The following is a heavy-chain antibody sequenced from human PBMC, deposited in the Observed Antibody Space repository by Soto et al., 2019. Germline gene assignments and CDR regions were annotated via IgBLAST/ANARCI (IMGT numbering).Heavy chain of an antibody. J-gene: IGHJ4*01. D-gene: IGHD2-8*01. CDR2: INTDGSIT. V-gene: IGHV3-74*01. Sequence: EVQLVESGGGLVQPGGSLRLSCAASGLIFSNYKMHWVRQAPGKGLVWVSRINTDGSITDYADSVKGRFTVSRDNAKNSMYLLMNSLTADDTAVYYCARDTNGLHYWVHGTLVTVSS. CDR3: ARDTNGLHY. CDR1: GLIFSNYK.